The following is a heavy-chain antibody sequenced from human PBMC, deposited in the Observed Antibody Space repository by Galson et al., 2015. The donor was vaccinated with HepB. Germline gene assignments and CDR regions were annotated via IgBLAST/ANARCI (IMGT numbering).Heavy chain of an antibody. V-gene: IGHV3-30*18. CDR1: GFTFSSYG. CDR3: AKAGYCSSTSCYIAFDI. D-gene: IGHD2-2*02. J-gene: IGHJ3*02. Sequence: SLRLSCAASGFTFSSYGMHWVRQAPGKGLEWVAVISYDGSNKYYADSVKGRFTISRDNSKNTLYLQMNSLRAEDTAVYYCAKAGYCSSTSCYIAFDIWGQGTMVTVSS. CDR2: ISYDGSNK.